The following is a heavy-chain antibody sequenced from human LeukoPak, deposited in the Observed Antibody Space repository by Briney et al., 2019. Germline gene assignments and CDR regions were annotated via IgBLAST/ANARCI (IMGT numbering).Heavy chain of an antibody. V-gene: IGHV3-33*01. J-gene: IGHJ6*04. CDR1: GFTFSSYG. CDR2: IWYDGSNK. CDR3: ARGPYGSGSYYSDYYYGMGV. Sequence: PGRSLRLSCAASGFTFSSYGMHWVRQAPGKGLEWVAVIWYDGSNKYYADSVKGRFTISRDNSKNTLYLQMNSLRAEDTAVYYCARGPYGSGSYYSDYYYGMGVWGKGTTVTVSS. D-gene: IGHD3-10*01.